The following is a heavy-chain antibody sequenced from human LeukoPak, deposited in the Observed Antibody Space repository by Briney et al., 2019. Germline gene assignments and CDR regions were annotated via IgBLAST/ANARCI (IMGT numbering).Heavy chain of an antibody. CDR1: GGTFSSYA. CDR3: ARDRYYGSGSPEGVDAFDI. J-gene: IGHJ3*02. D-gene: IGHD3-10*01. CDR2: IIPIFGTA. V-gene: IGHV1-69*06. Sequence: ASVKVSCKASGGTFSSYAISWVRQAPGQGLEWMGGIIPIFGTANYAQKFQGRVTITADKSTSTPHMELSSLRSEDTAVYYCARDRYYGSGSPEGVDAFDIWGQGTMVTVSS.